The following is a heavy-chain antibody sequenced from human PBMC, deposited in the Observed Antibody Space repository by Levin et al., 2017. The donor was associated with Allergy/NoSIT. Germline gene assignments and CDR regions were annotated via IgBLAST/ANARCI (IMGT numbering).Heavy chain of an antibody. CDR1: GGSISIGY. CDR3: ARDTGGFAFYL. CDR2: ITNSGRT. V-gene: IGHV4-59*01. J-gene: IGHJ3*01. D-gene: IGHD1-1*01. Sequence: SETLSLTCTVSGGSISIGYWSLIRQPPGKGLEWIGYITNSGRTKYNPCLKSRLSLSMDTSKNQISLKLTSATAADTDVYYCARDTGGFAFYLWGQGTLVTVSS.